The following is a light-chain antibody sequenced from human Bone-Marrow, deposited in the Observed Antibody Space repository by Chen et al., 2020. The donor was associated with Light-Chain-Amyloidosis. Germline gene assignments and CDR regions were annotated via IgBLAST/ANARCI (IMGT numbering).Light chain of an antibody. CDR3: QQFNSYPSWT. CDR1: QGISSA. Sequence: ALQLTQSPSSLSASVGDRVTITCRASQGISSALAWYQQKPGKAPKLLIYDASSLESGVPSRVSGSGSGTDFTLTISSLQPEDFATYYCQQFNSYPSWTFGQGTKVEIK. J-gene: IGKJ1*01. V-gene: IGKV1-13*02. CDR2: DAS.